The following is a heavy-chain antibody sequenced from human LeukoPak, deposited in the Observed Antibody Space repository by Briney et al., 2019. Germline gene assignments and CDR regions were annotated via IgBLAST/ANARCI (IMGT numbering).Heavy chain of an antibody. CDR1: GFTFSSYW. V-gene: IGHV3-7*03. CDR3: ALYCSGGSCSNP. J-gene: IGHJ5*02. CDR2: IKQDGSET. Sequence: GGSLRLSCAASGFTFSSYWMNWVRQAPGKGLEWVANIKQDGSETYYVDSVKGRFTISRDNAKNSLYLQMNSLRAEDTALYYCALYCSGGSCSNPWGQGTLVTVSS. D-gene: IGHD2-15*01.